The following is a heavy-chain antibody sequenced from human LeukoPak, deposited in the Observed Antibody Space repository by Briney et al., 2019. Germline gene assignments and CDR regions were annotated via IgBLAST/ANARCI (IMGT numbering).Heavy chain of an antibody. CDR3: AKARATYLYDTSGYSALDY. V-gene: IGHV3-33*06. CDR1: RFAFSSYV. J-gene: IGHJ4*02. Sequence: GGSLRLSCAASRFAFSSYVMHWVRQAPGKGLEWVALIWYDGDNKYYSDSVKGRFTISRDNSKNTLYLQMNSLRAEDTAVYYCAKARATYLYDTSGYSALDYWGQGTLVTVSS. CDR2: IWYDGDNK. D-gene: IGHD3-22*01.